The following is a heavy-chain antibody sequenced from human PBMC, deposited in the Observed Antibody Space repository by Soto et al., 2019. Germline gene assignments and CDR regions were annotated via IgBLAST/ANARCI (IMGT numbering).Heavy chain of an antibody. J-gene: IGHJ4*02. CDR3: ARGQRRGSTVRGFDY. CDR2: IWYDGSNK. Sequence: GGSLRLSCAASGFTFSSYGMHWVRQAPGKGLEWVAVIWYDGSNKYYADSVKGRFTISRDNSKNTLYLQMNSLRAEDTAVYYCARGQRRGSTVRGFDYWGQGTLVTVSS. V-gene: IGHV3-33*01. D-gene: IGHD2-2*01. CDR1: GFTFSSYG.